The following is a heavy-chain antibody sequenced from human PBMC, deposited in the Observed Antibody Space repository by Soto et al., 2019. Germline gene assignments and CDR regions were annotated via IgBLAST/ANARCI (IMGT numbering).Heavy chain of an antibody. D-gene: IGHD2-2*01. CDR1: GITFSSYG. J-gene: IGHJ4*02. CDR3: AKEGDVLGVPASLSFDY. V-gene: IGHV3-30*18. CDR2: MSHDGSTE. Sequence: VQLVESGGGVVQPGRSLRLSCAASGITFSSYGMHWVRQAPGKGLEWVAVMSHDGSTEYYADSVKGRFTIFRDNSKDTLYLQMHGLRAEETAVYYCAKEGDVLGVPASLSFDYWGQGTLVTVSS.